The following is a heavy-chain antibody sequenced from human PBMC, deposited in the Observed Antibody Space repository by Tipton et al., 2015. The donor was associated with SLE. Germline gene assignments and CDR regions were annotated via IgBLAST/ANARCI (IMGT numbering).Heavy chain of an antibody. Sequence: QLVQSGAEVKKPGASVKVSCKASGYTFTSYGISWVRQAPGQGLEWMGWISAYNGNTNYAQKLQGRVTMTTDTSTSTAYMELRSLRSVDTAVYYCARDPSSGWYNYYYGMDVWGQGTTVTVSS. J-gene: IGHJ6*02. D-gene: IGHD6-19*01. CDR2: ISAYNGNT. V-gene: IGHV1-18*01. CDR1: GYTFTSYG. CDR3: ARDPSSGWYNYYYGMDV.